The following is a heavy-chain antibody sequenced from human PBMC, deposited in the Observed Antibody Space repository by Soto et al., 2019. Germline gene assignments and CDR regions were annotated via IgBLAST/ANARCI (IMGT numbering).Heavy chain of an antibody. V-gene: IGHV4-39*01. CDR3: AADTYYDILTGYPGSY. CDR2: IYYSGST. CDR1: GGSISSSSYY. D-gene: IGHD3-9*01. Sequence: PSETLSLTCTVSGGSISSSSYYWGWIRQHPRKGLEWIGSIYYSGSTYYNPSLKSRVTISVDTSKNQFSLKLSSVTAADTAVFYCAADTYYDILTGYPGSYWGQGTLVTVSS. J-gene: IGHJ4*02.